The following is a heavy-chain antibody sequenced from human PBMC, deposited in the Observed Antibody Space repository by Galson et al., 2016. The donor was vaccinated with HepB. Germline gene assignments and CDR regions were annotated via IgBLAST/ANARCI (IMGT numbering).Heavy chain of an antibody. CDR1: GFRLSDYG. Sequence: SLRLSCAVSGFRLSDYGMHWVRQTPDKGLEWLSVIWYDESEKYYADSVKGRFTISRDNFKNTLYLQMHSLRVEDTGMYYCAKDLEVRMATKYYFEYWGLGTLVTVSS. J-gene: IGHJ4*02. CDR2: IWYDESEK. CDR3: AKDLEVRMATKYYFEY. D-gene: IGHD5-24*01. V-gene: IGHV3-33*06.